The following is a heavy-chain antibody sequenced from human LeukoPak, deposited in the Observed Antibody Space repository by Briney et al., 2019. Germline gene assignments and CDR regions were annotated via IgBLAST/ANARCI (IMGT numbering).Heavy chain of an antibody. V-gene: IGHV4-34*01. CDR2: INHSGST. CDR3: ARARIAAAGTAWFDP. Sequence: PSETLSLTCAVYGGSFSGYYWSWIRQPPGKGLGWIGEINHSGSTNYNPSLKSRVTISVDTSKNQFSLKLSSVTAADTAVYYCARARIAAAGTAWFDPWGQGTLVTVSS. J-gene: IGHJ5*02. D-gene: IGHD6-13*01. CDR1: GGSFSGYY.